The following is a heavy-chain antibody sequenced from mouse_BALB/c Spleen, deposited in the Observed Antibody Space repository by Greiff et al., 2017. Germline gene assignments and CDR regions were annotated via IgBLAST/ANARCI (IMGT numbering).Heavy chain of an antibody. J-gene: IGHJ3*01. Sequence: EVQLVESGGGLVQPGGSRKLSCAASGFTFSSFGMHWVRQAPEKGLEWVAYISSGSSTIYYADTVKGRFTISRDNPKNTLFLQMTSLRSEDTAMYYCARDDGYYDGFAYWGQGTLVTVSA. V-gene: IGHV5-17*02. CDR2: ISSGSSTI. D-gene: IGHD2-3*01. CDR1: GFTFSSFG. CDR3: ARDDGYYDGFAY.